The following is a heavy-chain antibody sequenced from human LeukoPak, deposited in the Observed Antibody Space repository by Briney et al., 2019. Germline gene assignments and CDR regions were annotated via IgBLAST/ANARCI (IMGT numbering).Heavy chain of an antibody. CDR2: ICYSGST. V-gene: IGHV4-39*07. Sequence: SETLSLTCTVSGGSISSSSYCWGWIRQPPGKGLEWVGSICYSGSTYYNPSLRSRVTISVDTSKNQFSLKLSSVTAADTAVYYCARLSYDSSGSYYFDYWGQGTLVTVSS. CDR3: ARLSYDSSGSYYFDY. J-gene: IGHJ4*02. CDR1: GGSISSSSYC. D-gene: IGHD3-22*01.